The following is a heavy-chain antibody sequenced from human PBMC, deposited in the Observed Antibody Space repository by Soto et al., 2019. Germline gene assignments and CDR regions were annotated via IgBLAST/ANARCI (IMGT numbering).Heavy chain of an antibody. CDR2: ISWDDDK. V-gene: IGHV2-5*02. D-gene: IGHD6-13*01. Sequence: QITLKESGPTLVKPTQTLTLTCTFSGFSLSTRGVGVGWIRQSPGKALEWLAFISWDDDKRYSPSLNSRLTITKDTSKNQVVLTMTNMDPVDTATYYRAQRRPYSGRWHEGWYGPWGQGTLVNVSS. CDR1: GFSLSTRGVG. J-gene: IGHJ5*02. CDR3: AQRRPYSGRWHEGWYGP.